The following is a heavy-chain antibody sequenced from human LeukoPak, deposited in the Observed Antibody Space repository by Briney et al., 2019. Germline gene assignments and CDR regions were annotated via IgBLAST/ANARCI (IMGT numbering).Heavy chain of an antibody. CDR2: IWYDGSNK. CDR1: GFTFSIFG. J-gene: IGHJ5*02. CDR3: AKTVSNWFDP. D-gene: IGHD4-17*01. V-gene: IGHV3-33*06. Sequence: PGGSLRLSCAASGFTFSIFGMHWVRQAPGKGLEWVAIIWYDGSNKYYGDSVKGRFTISRDNSKNTLYLQMNSLRAEDTAVYYCAKTVSNWFDPWGQGTLVTVSS.